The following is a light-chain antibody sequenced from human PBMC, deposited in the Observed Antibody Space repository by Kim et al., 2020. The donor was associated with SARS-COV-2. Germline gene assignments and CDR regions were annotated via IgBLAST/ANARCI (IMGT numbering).Light chain of an antibody. J-gene: IGLJ3*02. CDR1: SGSLASNY. CDR2: EDD. Sequence: TVTISCTRSSGSLASNYVQWFQQRPGSAPTTIIYEDDQRPSGVPNRFSGSIDSSSNSASLTISGLKTEDEADYYCQSYDTINHELVFGGGTQLTVL. CDR3: QSYDTINHELV. V-gene: IGLV6-57*03.